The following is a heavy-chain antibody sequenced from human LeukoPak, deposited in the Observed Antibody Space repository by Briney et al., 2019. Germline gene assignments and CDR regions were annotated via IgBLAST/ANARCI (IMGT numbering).Heavy chain of an antibody. D-gene: IGHD3-10*01. CDR3: AKAESYYNGARPYFHY. J-gene: IGHJ4*02. CDR2: ISYDGSNK. CDR1: GFTFSSYV. Sequence: GGSLRLSCPASGFTFSSYVMHWVRQAPGKGLEWVAVISYDGSNKFYADSVKGRSTISRDNSKNTPYLQMNSLRAEDTAVYYCAKAESYYNGARPYFHYWGQGTLVTVSS. V-gene: IGHV3-30*18.